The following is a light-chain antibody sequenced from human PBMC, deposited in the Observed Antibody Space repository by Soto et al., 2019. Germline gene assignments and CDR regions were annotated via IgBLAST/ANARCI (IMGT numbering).Light chain of an antibody. Sequence: EIVLTQSPGTLSLSPGDGATLSCSASQDVDNNFLAWYQQRPGQAPSLLIYASSRRATGIPDRFSGSGSGTDFTLTSSRVGPEDIAVYFCHQYYSSITFGGGTKVEVK. CDR2: ASS. J-gene: IGKJ4*01. V-gene: IGKV3-20*01. CDR3: HQYYSSIT. CDR1: QDVDNNF.